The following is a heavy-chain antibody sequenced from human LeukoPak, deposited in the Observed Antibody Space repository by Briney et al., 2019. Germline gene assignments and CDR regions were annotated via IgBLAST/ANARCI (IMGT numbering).Heavy chain of an antibody. CDR1: EFIFSSYW. CDR2: IKPDGTTK. D-gene: IGHD6-13*01. J-gene: IGHJ4*02. CDR3: ARSIPYGTTWYGRSDY. Sequence: PGGSLRLSCAASEFIFSSYWMSWVRQAPGKGLEWVANIKPDGTTKFYVDSVKGRFTISRDNALNSLYLQMNSLRAEDTAIYYCARSIPYGTTWYGRSDYWGQGTLVTVSS. V-gene: IGHV3-7*03.